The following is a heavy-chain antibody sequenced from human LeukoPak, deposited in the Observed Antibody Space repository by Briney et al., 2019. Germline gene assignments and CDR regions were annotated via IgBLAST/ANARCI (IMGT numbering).Heavy chain of an antibody. CDR2: INHSGST. D-gene: IGHD3-9*01. CDR1: GGSFSGYY. V-gene: IGHV4-34*01. Sequence: SETLSLTCAVYGGSFSGYYWSWIRQPPGKGLEWIGEINHSGSTNYNPSLKSRVTISVGTSKNQFSLKLSSVTAADTAVYYCARGLQVLRYFDWSDYGMDVWGQGTTVTVSS. J-gene: IGHJ6*02. CDR3: ARGLQVLRYFDWSDYGMDV.